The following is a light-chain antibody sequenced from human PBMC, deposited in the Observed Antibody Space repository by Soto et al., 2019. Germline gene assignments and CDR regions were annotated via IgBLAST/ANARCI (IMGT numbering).Light chain of an antibody. CDR1: HTISSSY. CDR2: GIS. V-gene: IGKV3-20*01. Sequence: IVLTQSPGTLSLSPGERATLSCRSIHTISSSYLAWYQQKPGQAPRLLXYGISRRATGIPDRFSGSGSGTDFTLTITRLEPEDFAVYYCQQYVTSSPRTFGQGTKVDIK. CDR3: QQYVTSSPRT. J-gene: IGKJ1*01.